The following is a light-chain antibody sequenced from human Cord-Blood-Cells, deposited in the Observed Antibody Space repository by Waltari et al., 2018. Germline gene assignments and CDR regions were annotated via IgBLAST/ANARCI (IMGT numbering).Light chain of an antibody. Sequence: QSALTTPASVSGSPGQSITISCTGTSSDVGGYNYVSWYQQHPGKAPKRMIYEVSNRPSGVSNRFSGSKSGNTASLTISGLQAEDEADYYCSSYTSSSTYVFGTGTKVTVL. J-gene: IGLJ1*01. CDR2: EVS. V-gene: IGLV2-14*01. CDR3: SSYTSSSTYV. CDR1: SSDVGGYNY.